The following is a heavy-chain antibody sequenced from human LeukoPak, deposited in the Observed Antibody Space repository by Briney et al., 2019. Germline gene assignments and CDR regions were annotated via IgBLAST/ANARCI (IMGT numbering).Heavy chain of an antibody. CDR2: FDPEDGET. D-gene: IGHD5-18*01. CDR3: ATMIRDTAMVTDAFDI. J-gene: IGHJ3*02. V-gene: IGHV1-24*01. CDR1: GYTLTELS. Sequence: GASVKVSCKVSGYTLTELSMHWVRQAPGKGLEWMGGFDPEDGETIYAQKFQGRVTMTEDTSTDTAYMELSSLRSEDTAVYYCATMIRDTAMVTDAFDIWGQGTMVTVSS.